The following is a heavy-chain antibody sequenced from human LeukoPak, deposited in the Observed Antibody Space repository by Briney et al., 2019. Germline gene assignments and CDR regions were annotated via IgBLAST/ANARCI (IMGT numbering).Heavy chain of an antibody. D-gene: IGHD5-24*01. J-gene: IGHJ5*02. CDR1: GGSISSSSYY. CDR2: IYYSGST. Sequence: SETLSLTCTVSGGSISSSSYYWGWLRQPPGTGLEWIGSIYYSGSTYYNPSLKSRVTISVDTSKNQFSLKLSSVTAADTAVYYCARLVGRWLQLGWFDPWGQGTLVTVSS. CDR3: ARLVGRWLQLGWFDP. V-gene: IGHV4-39*07.